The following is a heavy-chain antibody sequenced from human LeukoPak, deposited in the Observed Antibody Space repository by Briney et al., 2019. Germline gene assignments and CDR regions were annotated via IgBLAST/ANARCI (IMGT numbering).Heavy chain of an antibody. D-gene: IGHD6-13*01. CDR3: ATNPGRAAAGGVDY. V-gene: IGHV4-39*01. CDR2: IYDSGST. Sequence: SETLSLTCTVSGGSIRSSYYYWGWFRQPPGKGLEWIGSIYDSGSTYYNPSLKSRVTISVDTSKNQFSLKLNSVTAADTAVYYCATNPGRAAAGGVDYWGQGTLVTVSS. CDR1: GGSIRSSYYY. J-gene: IGHJ4*02.